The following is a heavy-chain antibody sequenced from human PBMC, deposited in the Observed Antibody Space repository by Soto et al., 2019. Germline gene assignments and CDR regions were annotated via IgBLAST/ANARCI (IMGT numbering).Heavy chain of an antibody. CDR1: GGSISSGDYY. D-gene: IGHD3-3*01. V-gene: IGHV4-30-4*01. CDR3: ARTILRFLEWLSPSAFDI. CDR2: IYYSGST. J-gene: IGHJ3*02. Sequence: PSETLSLTCTVSGGSISSGDYYWSWIRQPPGKGLEWIGYIYYSGSTYYNPSLKSRVTISVDTSKNQFSLKLSSVTAADTAVYYCARTILRFLEWLSPSAFDIWGQGTMVTVS.